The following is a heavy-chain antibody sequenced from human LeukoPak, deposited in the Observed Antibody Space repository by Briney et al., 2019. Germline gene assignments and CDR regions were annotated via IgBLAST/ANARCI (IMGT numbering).Heavy chain of an antibody. CDR3: AREVYSSDLGY. V-gene: IGHV3-11*01. J-gene: IGHJ4*02. CDR2: ISSSGRTI. D-gene: IGHD6-19*01. CDR1: RFTFSDYH. Sequence: AVSLRLSGAASRFTFSDYHMSWIRQAPGKGREGGSYISSSGRTIYYADSVKVRFTSSRDNAKDSLDLHRKRLKVEDTYVYYCAREVYSSDLGYWGKGPLVTVSS.